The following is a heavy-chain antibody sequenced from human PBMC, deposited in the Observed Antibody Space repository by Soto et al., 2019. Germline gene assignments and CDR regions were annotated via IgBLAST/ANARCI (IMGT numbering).Heavy chain of an antibody. CDR1: GYSFTSLD. CDR2: MQPSTGRT. Sequence: QVKLVQSGAEVMEPGASVKVSCKSSGYSFTSLDINWVRQTAVQGLEWMGWMQPSTGRTGYAQKFQGRVTMTSDTSINTAYMELTTLTSDDTAFYYCARGVSAGVDYWGQGTLVTVSS. J-gene: IGHJ4*02. D-gene: IGHD1-26*01. V-gene: IGHV1-8*01. CDR3: ARGVSAGVDY.